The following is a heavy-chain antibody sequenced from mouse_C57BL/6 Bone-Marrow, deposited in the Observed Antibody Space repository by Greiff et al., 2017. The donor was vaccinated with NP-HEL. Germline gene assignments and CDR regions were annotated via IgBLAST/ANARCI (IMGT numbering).Heavy chain of an antibody. J-gene: IGHJ1*03. Sequence: QVQLQQSGPELVKPGASVKISCKASGYAFSSSWMNWVKQRPGKGLEWIGRIYPGDGDTNYNGKFKGKATLTADKSSSTAYMQLSSLTSEDSAVDCCARGDYYGSSYGYFDVWGTGTTVTVSS. CDR3: ARGDYYGSSYGYFDV. D-gene: IGHD1-1*01. CDR1: GYAFSSSW. CDR2: IYPGDGDT. V-gene: IGHV1-82*01.